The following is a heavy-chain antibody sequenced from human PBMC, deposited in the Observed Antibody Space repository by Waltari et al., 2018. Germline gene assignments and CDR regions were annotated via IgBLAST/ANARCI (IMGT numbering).Heavy chain of an antibody. Sequence: QVQLQESGPGLVKPSETLSLTCAVSGYSISSGYYWGCIRQPPGKGLEWIGSIYHSGSTYYNPSLKSRVTISVDTSKNQFSLKLSSVTAADTAVYYCARTYYYGSGTPSDYGMDVWGQGTTVTVSS. CDR2: IYHSGST. V-gene: IGHV4-38-2*01. J-gene: IGHJ6*02. D-gene: IGHD3-10*01. CDR1: GYSISSGYY. CDR3: ARTYYYGSGTPSDYGMDV.